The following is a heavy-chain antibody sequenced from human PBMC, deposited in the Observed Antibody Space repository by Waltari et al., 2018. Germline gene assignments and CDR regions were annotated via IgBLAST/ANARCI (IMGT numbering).Heavy chain of an antibody. D-gene: IGHD2-2*02. Sequence: PGQGLEWMGWISAYNGNTNYAQKLQGRVTMTTDTSTSTAYMELRSLRSDDTAVYYCARDRRAIVVVPAAIGYWGQGTLVTVSS. V-gene: IGHV1-18*01. CDR2: ISAYNGNT. J-gene: IGHJ4*02. CDR3: ARDRRAIVVVPAAIGY.